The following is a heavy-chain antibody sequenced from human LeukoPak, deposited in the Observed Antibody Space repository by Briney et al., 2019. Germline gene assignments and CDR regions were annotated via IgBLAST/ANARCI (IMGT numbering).Heavy chain of an antibody. D-gene: IGHD3-10*01. CDR2: ISGSGGST. V-gene: IGHV3-23*01. CDR3: AKGGRGSGSYDY. Sequence: GGSLRLSCAASGFTFSSYSMNWVRQAPGKGLEWVSAISGSGGSTYYADSVKGRFTISRDNSKNTLYLQMNSLRAEDTAVYYCAKGGRGSGSYDYWGQGTLVTVSS. J-gene: IGHJ4*02. CDR1: GFTFSSYS.